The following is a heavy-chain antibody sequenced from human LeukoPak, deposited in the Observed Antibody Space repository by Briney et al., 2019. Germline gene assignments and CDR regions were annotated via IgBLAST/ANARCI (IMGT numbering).Heavy chain of an antibody. CDR2: ISGSGGST. D-gene: IGHD6-13*01. CDR1: GFTFSSYA. V-gene: IGHV3-23*01. CDR3: AKAPYSSSWYLDY. Sequence: PGGSLRLSCAASGFTFSSYAMSWVRQAPGKGLEWVSAISGSGGSTYYTDSVKGRFTISRDNSKNTLYLQMNSLRAEDTAVYYCAKAPYSSSWYLDYWGQGTLVTVSS. J-gene: IGHJ4*02.